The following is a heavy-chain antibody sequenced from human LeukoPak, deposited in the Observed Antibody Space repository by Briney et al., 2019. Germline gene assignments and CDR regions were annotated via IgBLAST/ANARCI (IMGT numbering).Heavy chain of an antibody. Sequence: SGTLSLTCTVSGGSISSSSYYWGWIRQPPGKGLEWIGSMYYSGSTYYNPSLKGRVTISVDTSKNQFSLKLSSVTAADTAVYYCARDLRRGYYFDYWGQGTLVTVSS. V-gene: IGHV4-39*07. CDR3: ARDLRRGYYFDY. CDR1: GGSISSSSYY. CDR2: MYYSGST. J-gene: IGHJ4*02.